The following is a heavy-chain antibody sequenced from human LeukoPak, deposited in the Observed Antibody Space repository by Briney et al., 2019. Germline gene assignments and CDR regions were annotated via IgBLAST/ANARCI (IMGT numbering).Heavy chain of an antibody. CDR2: ISGSGGST. D-gene: IGHD3-9*01. V-gene: IGHV3-23*01. CDR1: GFTFSSYG. Sequence: GGSLRLSCAASGFTFSSYGMSWVRQAPGKGLEWVSAISGSGGSTYYADSVKGRFTISRDNSKNTLYLQMNSLRAEDTAVYYCTKERRRDDILTGSFSDWGQGILVTVSS. J-gene: IGHJ4*02. CDR3: TKERRRDDILTGSFSD.